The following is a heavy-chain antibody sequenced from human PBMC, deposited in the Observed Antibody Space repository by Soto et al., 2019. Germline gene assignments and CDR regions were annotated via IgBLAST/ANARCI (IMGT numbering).Heavy chain of an antibody. J-gene: IGHJ6*02. CDR3: ARDRGGLRPEYYGMDV. V-gene: IGHV4-39*02. CDR2: IYSSGRT. CDR1: GGFISISIYY. Sequence: PSETMSPTCTVSGGFISISIYYWAWIRQPPGKGLEGIGSIYSSGRTYYSPPLRSRVALSVDTSKNRFSVKLSSVTAADTAVYYCARDRGGLRPEYYGMDVWGQGTTVTVS. D-gene: IGHD3-10*01.